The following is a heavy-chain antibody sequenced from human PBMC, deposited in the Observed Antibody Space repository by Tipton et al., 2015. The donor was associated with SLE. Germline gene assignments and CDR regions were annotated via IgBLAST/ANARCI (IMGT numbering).Heavy chain of an antibody. Sequence: GSLRLSCAASGFTFSTYEMNWVRQAPGKGLEWVSYITSSGRIIYYADSVKGRFTISRDNAKNSLYLQMNSLRVDDTAVYYCARDEEAGGIDYWGQGTLVTVSS. CDR2: ITSSGRII. CDR3: ARDEEAGGIDY. J-gene: IGHJ4*02. CDR1: GFTFSTYE. V-gene: IGHV3-48*03. D-gene: IGHD1-26*01.